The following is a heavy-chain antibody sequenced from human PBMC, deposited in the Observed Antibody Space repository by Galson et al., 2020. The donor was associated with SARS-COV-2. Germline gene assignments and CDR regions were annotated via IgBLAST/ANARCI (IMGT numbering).Heavy chain of an antibody. CDR1: GGSISSGGYY. CDR3: ARGSYYGSGGTWFDP. V-gene: IGHV4-31*03. Sequence: SETLSLTCTVSGGSISSGGYYWSWIRQHPGKGLEWIGYIYYSGSTYYNPSLKSRVTISVDTSKNQFSLKLSSVTAADTAVYYCARGSYYGSGGTWFDPWGQGTLVTVSS. J-gene: IGHJ5*02. CDR2: IYYSGST. D-gene: IGHD3-10*01.